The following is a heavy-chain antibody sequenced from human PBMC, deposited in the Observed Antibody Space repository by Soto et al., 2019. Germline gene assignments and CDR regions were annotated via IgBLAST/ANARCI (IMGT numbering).Heavy chain of an antibody. CDR2: IKQDGSEK. Sequence: EVQLVESGGGLVQPGGSLRLSCAASGFTFSSYWMSWVRQAPGEGLEWVANIKQDGSEKYYVDSVKGRFTISRDNAKNSLYLQMNSLRAEDTAVYYCASLPGYYYGSGSQDRSFDYWGQGTLVTVSS. CDR3: ASLPGYYYGSGSQDRSFDY. D-gene: IGHD3-10*01. V-gene: IGHV3-7*01. J-gene: IGHJ4*02. CDR1: GFTFSSYW.